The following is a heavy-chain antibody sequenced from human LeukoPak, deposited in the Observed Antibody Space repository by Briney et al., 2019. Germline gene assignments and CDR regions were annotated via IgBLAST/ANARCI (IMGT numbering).Heavy chain of an antibody. D-gene: IGHD3-16*01. V-gene: IGHV3-21*01. CDR3: ASSDYVWGKPFYFDY. CDR2: ISSSSSYI. J-gene: IGHJ4*02. Sequence: GGSLRLSCAASGFTFSSYIMNWVRQAPGKGLEWVSSISSSSSYIYYADSVKGRFTISRDNAKNSLYLQMNSLRPEDTAVYYCASSDYVWGKPFYFDYWGQGTLATVSS. CDR1: GFTFSSYI.